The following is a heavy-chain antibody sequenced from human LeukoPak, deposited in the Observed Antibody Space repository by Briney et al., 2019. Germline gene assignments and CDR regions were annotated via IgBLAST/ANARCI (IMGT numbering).Heavy chain of an antibody. J-gene: IGHJ4*02. CDR3: ASAGYSGYDFYYFDY. V-gene: IGHV4-34*01. D-gene: IGHD5-12*01. CDR2: INHSGST. CDR1: GGSFSGYY. Sequence: SETLSLTCAVYGGSFSGYYWSWIRQPPGKGLEWIGEINHSGSTNYNPSLKSRVTISVDTSKNQFSLKLSSVTAADTAVYYCASAGYSGYDFYYFDYWGQGTLVTVSS.